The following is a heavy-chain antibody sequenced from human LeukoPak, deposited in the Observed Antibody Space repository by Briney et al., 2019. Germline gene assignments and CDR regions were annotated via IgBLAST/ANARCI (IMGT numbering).Heavy chain of an antibody. V-gene: IGHV4-34*01. CDR1: GGSFSGYY. Sequence: SETLSLTCAVYGGSFSGYYWSWIRQPPGKGLEWIGEINHSGSTNYNSSLKSRVTISVDTSKNQFSLKLSSVTAADTAVYYCARVLVGDRGYNWFDPWGQGTLVTVSS. J-gene: IGHJ5*02. D-gene: IGHD2-21*01. CDR2: INHSGST. CDR3: ARVLVGDRGYNWFDP.